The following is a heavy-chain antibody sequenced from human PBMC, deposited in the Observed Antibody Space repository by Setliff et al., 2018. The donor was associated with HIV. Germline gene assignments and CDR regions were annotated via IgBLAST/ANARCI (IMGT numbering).Heavy chain of an antibody. Sequence: SGGSLRLSCAAPGFTFSTNGMHWVRQAPGKGLEWVASIQYDGDNKYYAGSVRGRFTISRDNSKNTLYLILNSLRTEDMAVYYCFSGGGGSSDWGLGTLVTVSS. CDR2: IQYDGDNK. CDR1: GFTFSTNG. J-gene: IGHJ4*02. D-gene: IGHD6-6*01. CDR3: FSGGGGSSD. V-gene: IGHV3-30*02.